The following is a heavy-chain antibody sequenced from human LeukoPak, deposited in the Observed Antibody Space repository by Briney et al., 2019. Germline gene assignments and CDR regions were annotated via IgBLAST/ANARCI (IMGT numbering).Heavy chain of an antibody. Sequence: ASVRVSCKASGYIFTDYYVHWVRHAPGHGLEWIGLINPNSGGTKFGQKFEGRVTMTTDTSITTAYMELSRLSSDDTAVYYCARGWQINSSGGFVDPWGQGTLVTVSS. CDR1: GYIFTDYY. D-gene: IGHD6-6*01. J-gene: IGHJ5*02. V-gene: IGHV1-2*02. CDR3: ARGWQINSSGGFVDP. CDR2: INPNSGGT.